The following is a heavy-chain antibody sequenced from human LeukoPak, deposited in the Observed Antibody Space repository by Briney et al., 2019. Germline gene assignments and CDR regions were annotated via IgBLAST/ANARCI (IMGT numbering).Heavy chain of an antibody. CDR1: GYSISSGYY. Sequence: SETLSLTCTVSGYSISSGYYWGWIRQPPGKGLEWIGSIYHSGSTYYNPSLKSRVTISVDTSKNQFSLKLSSVTAADTAVYYCARVVPADTGYYYYYYMDVWGKGTTVTVSS. J-gene: IGHJ6*03. D-gene: IGHD2-2*01. V-gene: IGHV4-38-2*02. CDR3: ARVVPADTGYYYYYYMDV. CDR2: IYHSGST.